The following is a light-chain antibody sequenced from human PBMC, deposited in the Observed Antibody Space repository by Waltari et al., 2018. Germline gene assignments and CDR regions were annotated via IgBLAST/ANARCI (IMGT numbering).Light chain of an antibody. CDR2: NAL. Sequence: EIVLTQSPGTLSLSPGERATLSCRASQSVHNYLAWYQQKPGQAPRLLIYNALHRATGIPASFRGSGYGTDFTLTISRLQPEDFGVYYCQQRGNWITFGQGTRLEIK. J-gene: IGKJ5*01. CDR3: QQRGNWIT. CDR1: QSVHNY. V-gene: IGKV3-11*01.